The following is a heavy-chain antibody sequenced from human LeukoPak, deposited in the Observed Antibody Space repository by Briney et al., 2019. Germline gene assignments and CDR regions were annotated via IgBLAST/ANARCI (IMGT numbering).Heavy chain of an antibody. J-gene: IGHJ3*02. D-gene: IGHD1-14*01. CDR3: ARDSRRGTRAAFDI. V-gene: IGHV3-20*04. CDR2: INWNGGST. CDR1: GFTFDDYG. Sequence: GGSLRLSCAASGFTFDDYGMSWVRQAPGKGLEWVSGINWNGGSTGYADSVKGRFTIFRDNAKNSLYLQMNSLRAEDTALYYCARDSRRGTRAAFDIWGRGTMVTVSS.